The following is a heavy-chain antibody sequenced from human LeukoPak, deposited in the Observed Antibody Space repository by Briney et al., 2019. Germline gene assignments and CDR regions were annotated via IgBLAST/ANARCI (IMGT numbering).Heavy chain of an antibody. V-gene: IGHV1-46*01. D-gene: IGHD3-10*01. Sequence: ASVKVSCKAFGYTFTSNYMHWVRQAPGQGPEWMGVISPSGGSTTYAQKFQGRVTMTRDMSTSTDYMELSSLRSEDTAVYYCARGHRGITMVRGVIPDHFDYWGQGTLVTVSS. CDR2: ISPSGGST. CDR1: GYTFTSNY. J-gene: IGHJ4*02. CDR3: ARGHRGITMVRGVIPDHFDY.